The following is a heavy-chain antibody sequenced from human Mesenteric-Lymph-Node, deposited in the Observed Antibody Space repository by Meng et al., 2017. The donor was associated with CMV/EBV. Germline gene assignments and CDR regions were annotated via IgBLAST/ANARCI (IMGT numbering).Heavy chain of an antibody. Sequence: GESLKISCAASGFTFSSYEMNWVRQAPGKGLEWVSYISSSGSMMYYADSVKGRFTISRDNAKNSLYLQMDSLRAEDTAVYYCAREGDSSGYYYKNWLDPWGQGTLVTVSS. J-gene: IGHJ5*02. CDR3: AREGDSSGYYYKNWLDP. D-gene: IGHD3-22*01. CDR2: ISSSGSMM. CDR1: GFTFSSYE. V-gene: IGHV3-48*03.